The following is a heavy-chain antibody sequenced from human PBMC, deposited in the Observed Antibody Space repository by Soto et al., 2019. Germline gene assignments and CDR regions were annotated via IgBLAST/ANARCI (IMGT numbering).Heavy chain of an antibody. D-gene: IGHD3-10*01. CDR2: ISSSSSYI. J-gene: IGHJ6*02. CDR1: GFTFSSYS. Sequence: EVQLVESGGGLVKPGGSLRLSCAASGFTFSSYSMNWVRQAPGKGLEWVSSISSSSSYIYYADSVKGRFTISRDNAKNSLYLQMNSLRGEDTAVYYCARGKGVPMGDYYYYGMDVWGQGTTGTVSS. CDR3: ARGKGVPMGDYYYYGMDV. V-gene: IGHV3-21*01.